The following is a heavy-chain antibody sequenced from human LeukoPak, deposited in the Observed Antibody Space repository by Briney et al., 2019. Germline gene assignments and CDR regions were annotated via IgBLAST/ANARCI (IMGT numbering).Heavy chain of an antibody. V-gene: IGHV3-64D*09. J-gene: IGHJ4*02. D-gene: IGHD3-10*01. CDR2: ISSNGGST. Sequence: GGSLRLSCSASGFNFRSYAMHWVSQAPGKGLEYVSAISSNGGSTYYADSVKGRFTISRDNSKNTLYLQMSSLRAEDTAVYYCVNTYGSGSYPFDYWGQGTLVTVSS. CDR3: VNTYGSGSYPFDY. CDR1: GFNFRSYA.